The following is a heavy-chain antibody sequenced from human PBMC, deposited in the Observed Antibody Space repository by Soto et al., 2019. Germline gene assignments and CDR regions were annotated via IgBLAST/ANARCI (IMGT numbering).Heavy chain of an antibody. Sequence: PSETLSLTCTVSGGSMSYYYWSWVRQPPGKGLEWIGYIYYSGSTNYNPSLKSRVTISVDTSKNQFSLKLSSVTAADTAVYYCARTLRIFGVVSWFDPWGQGTLVTVSS. CDR3: ARTLRIFGVVSWFDP. V-gene: IGHV4-59*01. CDR2: IYYSGST. D-gene: IGHD3-3*01. CDR1: GGSMSYYY. J-gene: IGHJ5*02.